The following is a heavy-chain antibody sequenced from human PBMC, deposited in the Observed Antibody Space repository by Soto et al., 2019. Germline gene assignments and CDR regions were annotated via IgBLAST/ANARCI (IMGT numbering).Heavy chain of an antibody. CDR3: ARGPGSSDWRFSYYYMDV. V-gene: IGHV1-8*01. CDR1: FTSYD. Sequence: QVQLVQSGAEVKKPGASVKVSCTFTSYDINWVRQATGQGLEWMAWMNPNSGNTRYAQKFQGRVTMTSNTSNCTAYMELSSLRSEDTDVYYCARGPGSSDWRFSYYYMDVWGQGTPVTVSS. D-gene: IGHD6-19*01. CDR2: MNPNSGNT. J-gene: IGHJ6*02.